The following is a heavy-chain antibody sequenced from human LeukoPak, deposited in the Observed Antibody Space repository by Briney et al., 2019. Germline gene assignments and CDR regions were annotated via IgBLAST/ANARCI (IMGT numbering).Heavy chain of an antibody. J-gene: IGHJ5*02. CDR2: ISSSSSYI. CDR3: AGGAVRGVISVWFDP. V-gene: IGHV3-21*01. CDR1: GFTFSSYS. D-gene: IGHD3-10*01. Sequence: GSLRLSCAASGFTFSSYSMDWGRQAPGKGLEWVFSISSSSSYIYYADSVKGRFTISRDNAKNSLYLQMNSLRAEDTAVYYCAGGAVRGVISVWFDPWGQGTLVTVSS.